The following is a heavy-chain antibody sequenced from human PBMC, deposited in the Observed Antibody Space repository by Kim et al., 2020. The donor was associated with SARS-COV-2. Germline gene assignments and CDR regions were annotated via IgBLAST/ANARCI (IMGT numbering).Heavy chain of an antibody. D-gene: IGHD3-10*01. V-gene: IGHV3-23*01. J-gene: IGHJ3*02. CDR3: AKGVLWHDAFDI. Sequence: YHADSVKGRFTISRDNAKNTLYLQMNSLRAEDTAVYYCAKGVLWHDAFDIWGQGTMVTVSS.